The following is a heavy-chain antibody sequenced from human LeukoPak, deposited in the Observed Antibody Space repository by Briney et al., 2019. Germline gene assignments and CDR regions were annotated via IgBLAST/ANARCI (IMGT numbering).Heavy chain of an antibody. CDR2: IYTSGST. J-gene: IGHJ4*02. CDR3: ATLIGYCSSTSCDEIDY. V-gene: IGHV4-4*07. D-gene: IGHD2-2*01. CDR1: GGSISSYY. Sequence: SETLSLTCTVSGGSISSYYWSWIRQPAGKGLEWIGRIYTSGSTNYNPSLRSRVTMSVETSKNQFSLKLSSVTAADTAVYYCATLIGYCSSTSCDEIDYWGQGTLVTVSS.